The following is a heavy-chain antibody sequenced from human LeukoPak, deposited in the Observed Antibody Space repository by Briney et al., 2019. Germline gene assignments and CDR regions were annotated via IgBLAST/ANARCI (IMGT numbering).Heavy chain of an antibody. CDR2: INQDASEK. V-gene: IGHV3-7*01. D-gene: IGHD2-8*01. Sequence: PGGSLRLSCAASGLTFPTYWMSWVRQVPGKGLEWVATINQDASEKYHLDSGEGRFTISRDNARNSLYLQMNSLRDEDTALYYCVRGHHGLEIWGQGTMVTVSS. CDR1: GLTFPTYW. J-gene: IGHJ3*02. CDR3: VRGHHGLEI.